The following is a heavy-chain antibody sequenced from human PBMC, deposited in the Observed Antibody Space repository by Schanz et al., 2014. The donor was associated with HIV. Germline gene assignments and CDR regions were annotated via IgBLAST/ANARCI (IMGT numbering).Heavy chain of an antibody. J-gene: IGHJ4*02. D-gene: IGHD5-12*01. CDR1: GGRFSSYA. CDR2: IVPIFGTP. CDR3: ASDPPQNGYNSLDY. V-gene: IGHV1-69*01. Sequence: QVPLVQSGAEVKKPGSSVKVSCESSGGRFSSYAINWVRQAPGQGLEWMGGIVPIFGTPNYEQNFQGRVTITADESASTAYMELSGLTSGDTAVYYCASDPPQNGYNSLDYWGQGTLVTVSS.